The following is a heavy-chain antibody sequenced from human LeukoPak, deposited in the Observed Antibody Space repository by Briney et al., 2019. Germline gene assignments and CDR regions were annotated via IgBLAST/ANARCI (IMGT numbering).Heavy chain of an antibody. CDR1: GYTFTSYD. CDR2: MNPNSGNT. CDR3: ARAGQTGYYYYYMDV. V-gene: IGHV1-8*01. J-gene: IGHJ6*03. D-gene: IGHD1-1*01. Sequence: ASVKVSCKASGYTFTSYDFNWVRQATGQGLEWMGWMNPNSGNTGYAQKFQGRVTMTRNTSISTAYMELSSLRSEDTAVYYCARAGQTGYYYYYMDVWGKGTTVTVSS.